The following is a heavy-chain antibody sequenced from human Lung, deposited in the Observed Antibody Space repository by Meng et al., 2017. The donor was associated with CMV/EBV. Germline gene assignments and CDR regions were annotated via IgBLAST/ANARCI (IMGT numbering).Heavy chain of an antibody. CDR3: AREFCSSSSCYPPDV. CDR1: GFTFSSYA. CDR2: ISSRSSYI. D-gene: IGHD2-2*01. Sequence: GGSLRLSCAASGFTFSSYAMHWVRQAPGKGLEWVSSISSRSSYIYYADSVKGRFTISRDNAKNSLYLQMNSLRAEDTAVYYCAREFCSSSSCYPPDVWGQGTTVTVSS. J-gene: IGHJ6*02. V-gene: IGHV3-21*01.